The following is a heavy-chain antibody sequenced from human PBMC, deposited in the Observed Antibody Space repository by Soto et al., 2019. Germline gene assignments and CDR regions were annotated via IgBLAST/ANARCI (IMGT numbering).Heavy chain of an antibody. J-gene: IGHJ3*02. CDR2: VTADGGT. V-gene: IGHV3-23*01. Sequence: PGGSLRLSCECSGLTVSSHAMTWIRQAPGKGPEWVSTVTADGGTYYADSVKGRFAMSRDTSENTLYLQMNSLGAEDTAAYYCAPHVSCSGGSCQYDAFAIRGQGTMVTVSS. CDR1: GLTVSSHA. CDR3: APHVSCSGGSCQYDAFAI. D-gene: IGHD2-15*01.